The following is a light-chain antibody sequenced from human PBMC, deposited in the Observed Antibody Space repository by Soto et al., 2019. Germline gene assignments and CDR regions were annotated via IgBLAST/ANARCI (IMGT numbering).Light chain of an antibody. CDR2: KAY. J-gene: IGKJ1*01. CDR3: KHYNSYSEA. Sequence: DIQMTPSPSTLSASVGDRVTITCRASQSISSWLAWYQQKPGKAHKLLIYKAYSLESGVQSRFSGSGSGTEFTLTIRSLQPDDFATYYCKHYNSYSEAFGQGTKVDIK. CDR1: QSISSW. V-gene: IGKV1-5*03.